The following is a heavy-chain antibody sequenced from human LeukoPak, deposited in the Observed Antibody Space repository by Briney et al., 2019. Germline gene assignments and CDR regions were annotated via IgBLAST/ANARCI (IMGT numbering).Heavy chain of an antibody. Sequence: GASVKVSCKASGYTFTSYGISWVRQVPGQGLEWMGWISAYNGNTNYAQKLQGRVTMTTDTSTSTAYMELRSLRSDDTAVYYCARAPYSSGWSNWFDPWGQGTLVTVSS. CDR3: ARAPYSSGWSNWFDP. CDR2: ISAYNGNT. D-gene: IGHD6-19*01. V-gene: IGHV1-18*04. CDR1: GYTFTSYG. J-gene: IGHJ5*02.